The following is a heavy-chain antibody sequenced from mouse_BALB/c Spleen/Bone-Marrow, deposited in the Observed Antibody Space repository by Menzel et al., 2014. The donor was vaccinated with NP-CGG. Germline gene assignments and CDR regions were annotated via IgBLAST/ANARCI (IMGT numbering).Heavy chain of an antibody. Sequence: QVLLKESGPELVKPGASVKISCKASGYAFSSSWMNWVKQRPGQGLEWIGRIYPGDGDTNYNGKFKGKATLTADKSSSTAYMQLSSLTSVDSAVYFCARHAYGNSYWYFDVWGAGTTVTVSS. J-gene: IGHJ1*01. CDR1: GYAFSSSW. CDR2: IYPGDGDT. D-gene: IGHD2-1*01. CDR3: ARHAYGNSYWYFDV. V-gene: IGHV1-82*01.